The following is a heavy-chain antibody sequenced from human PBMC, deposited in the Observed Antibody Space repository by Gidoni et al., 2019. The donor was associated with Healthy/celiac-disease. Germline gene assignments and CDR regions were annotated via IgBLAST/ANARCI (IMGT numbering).Heavy chain of an antibody. J-gene: IGHJ4*02. Sequence: EVQLVASGGGLVQPGRSLRLSCAASGFTFDDYAMHWVRQAPGKGLEWVSGISWNSGSIDYADSVKGRFTISRDNAKNSLYLQMNSLRAEDTALYYCAKDKASGWYYFDYWGQGTLVTVSS. CDR2: ISWNSGSI. CDR1: GFTFDDYA. D-gene: IGHD3-3*01. V-gene: IGHV3-9*01. CDR3: AKDKASGWYYFDY.